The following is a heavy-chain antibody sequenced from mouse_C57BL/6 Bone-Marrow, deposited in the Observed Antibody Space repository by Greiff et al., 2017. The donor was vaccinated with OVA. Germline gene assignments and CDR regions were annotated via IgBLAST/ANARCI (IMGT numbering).Heavy chain of an antibody. J-gene: IGHJ2*01. CDR2: INPNNGGT. CDR3: ARRTGRYYFDY. V-gene: IGHV1-18*01. Sequence: VHVKQSGPKLVKPGASVKIPCKASGYTFTDYNMDWVKQSHGKSLEWIGDINPNNGGTIYNQKFKGKATLTVDKSSSTAYMELRSLTSEDTAVYYCARRTGRYYFDYWGQGTTLTVSS. CDR1: GYTFTDYN.